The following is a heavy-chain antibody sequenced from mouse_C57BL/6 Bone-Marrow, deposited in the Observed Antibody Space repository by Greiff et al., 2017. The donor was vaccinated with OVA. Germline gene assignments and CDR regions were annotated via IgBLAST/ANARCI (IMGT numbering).Heavy chain of an antibody. J-gene: IGHJ1*03. CDR3: ERGGSYGYFDV. D-gene: IGHD1-1*01. V-gene: IGHV1-53*01. Sequence: QVQLQQPGTELVKPGASVKLSCKASGYTFTSYWMHWVKQRPGQGLEWIGNINPSNGGTNYNEKFKSKATLTVDKSSSTAYMQLSSLTSEDSAVYFGERGGSYGYFDVGGTGTTVTVPS. CDR2: INPSNGGT. CDR1: GYTFTSYW.